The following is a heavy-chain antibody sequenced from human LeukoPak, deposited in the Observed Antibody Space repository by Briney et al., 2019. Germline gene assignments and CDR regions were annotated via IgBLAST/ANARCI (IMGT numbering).Heavy chain of an antibody. CDR3: ARAPKQWPHCFDY. Sequence: GGSQRLSCVASGFTVSSNYMSWVRQAPGKGLEWVSVIYSGGSTYYADSMKGRFTISRDNSKNTLYLQMNSLRAEDTAVYYCARAPKQWPHCFDYWGQGTLVTVSS. CDR2: IYSGGST. V-gene: IGHV3-53*01. CDR1: GFTVSSNY. D-gene: IGHD6-19*01. J-gene: IGHJ4*02.